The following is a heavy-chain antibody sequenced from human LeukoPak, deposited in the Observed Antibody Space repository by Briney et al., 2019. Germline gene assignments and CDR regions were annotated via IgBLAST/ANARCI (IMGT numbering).Heavy chain of an antibody. CDR3: ARGDFWSGYYSGLFDP. CDR1: GGSFSGYY. CDR2: INHSGST. J-gene: IGHJ5*02. V-gene: IGHV4-34*01. Sequence: PSETLSLTCAVYGGSFSGYYWSWIRQPPGKGLEWIGEINHSGSTNYNPSLKSRVTISVDTSKNQFSLKLSSVTAADTAVYYCARGDFWSGYYSGLFDPWGQGTLVTVSS. D-gene: IGHD3-3*01.